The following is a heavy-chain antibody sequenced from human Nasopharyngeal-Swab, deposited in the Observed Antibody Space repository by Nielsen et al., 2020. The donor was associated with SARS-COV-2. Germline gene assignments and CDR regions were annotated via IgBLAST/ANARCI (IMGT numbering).Heavy chain of an antibody. V-gene: IGHV2-26*01. CDR2: IFSNDAK. D-gene: IGHD3-3*01. CDR3: ARAIFGVVAIDY. Sequence: SGPTLVKPTETLTLTCTVSGFSLTNARMAVSWIRQPPGKALEWLAHIFSNDAKSYSTSLKSRLTISKDTSKSQVVLTMTNMDPVDTATYYCARAIFGVVAIDYWGPGTLVTVSS. CDR1: GFSLTNARMA. J-gene: IGHJ4*02.